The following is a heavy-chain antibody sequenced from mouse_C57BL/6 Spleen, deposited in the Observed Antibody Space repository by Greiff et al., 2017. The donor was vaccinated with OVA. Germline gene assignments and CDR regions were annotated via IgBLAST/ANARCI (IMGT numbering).Heavy chain of an antibody. CDR3: AREDDYPWFAY. D-gene: IGHD2-4*01. J-gene: IGHJ3*01. V-gene: IGHV1-18*01. CDR1: GYTFTDYN. CDR2: INPNNGGT. Sequence: EVQLQQSGPELVKPGASVKIPCKASGYTFTDYNMDWVKQSHGKSLEWIGDINPNNGGTIYNQKFKGKATLTVDKSSSTAYMELLSLTSEDTAVYYCAREDDYPWFAYWGQGTLVTVSA.